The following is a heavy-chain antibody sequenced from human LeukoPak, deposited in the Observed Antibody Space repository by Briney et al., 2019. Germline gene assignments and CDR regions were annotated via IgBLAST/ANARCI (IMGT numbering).Heavy chain of an antibody. CDR3: ARDLGYNYGYAFDI. V-gene: IGHV1-2*06. CDR1: GYSFTGYY. Sequence: ASVTVSCKTSGYSFTGYYMHWVRQAPGQGLEWMGRINTNTGGTNYAQGFQGRVTVTRDTSISTAYMDLSRLRSDDTAVYYCARDLGYNYGYAFDIWGQGTMVTVSS. CDR2: INTNTGGT. D-gene: IGHD5-18*01. J-gene: IGHJ3*02.